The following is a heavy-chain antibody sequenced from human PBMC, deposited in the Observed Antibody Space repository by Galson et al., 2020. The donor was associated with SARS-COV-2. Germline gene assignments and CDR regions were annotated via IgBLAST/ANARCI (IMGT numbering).Heavy chain of an antibody. CDR2: IYYSGNT. V-gene: IGHV4-39*01. CDR1: GGSISSSSYY. J-gene: IGHJ5*02. CDR3: ARSFRYYDSDDYSHVNWFDP. Sequence: SQTLSLTCTVSGGSISSSSYYWGWIRQPPGKGLEWIGSIYYSGNTYYNPSLKSRVTMSVDSSKNQFSLRLSSVTAADTAVYYCARSFRYYDSDDYSHVNWFDPWGQGTLVTVSS. D-gene: IGHD3-16*01.